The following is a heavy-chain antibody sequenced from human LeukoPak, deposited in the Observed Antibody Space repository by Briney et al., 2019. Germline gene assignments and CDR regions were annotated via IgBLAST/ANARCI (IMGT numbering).Heavy chain of an antibody. CDR1: GFTFSSSA. D-gene: IGHD2/OR15-2a*01. J-gene: IGHJ4*02. Sequence: GGSLRLSCAASGFTFSSSAMSWVRLAPGKGLEWVSGISGSDGSTYYADSVKGRFTISRDNSKNTLFLQMNSLKAEDTAVYYCAKDSAKKYDDYWGQGTLVTVSS. V-gene: IGHV3-23*01. CDR2: ISGSDGST. CDR3: AKDSAKKYDDY.